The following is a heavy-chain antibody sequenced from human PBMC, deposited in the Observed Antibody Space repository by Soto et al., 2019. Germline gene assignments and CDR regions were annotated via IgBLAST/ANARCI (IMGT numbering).Heavy chain of an antibody. V-gene: IGHV1-46*03. Sequence: VASVKVSCKASGYTFTSYYMHWVRQAPGQGLEWMGIINPSGGSTSYAQKFQGRVTMTRDTSTSTVYMELSSLRSEDTAVYYCASESSDYGNTDAFDIWGQGTMVTVSS. CDR2: INPSGGST. J-gene: IGHJ3*02. D-gene: IGHD4-17*01. CDR1: GYTFTSYY. CDR3: ASESSDYGNTDAFDI.